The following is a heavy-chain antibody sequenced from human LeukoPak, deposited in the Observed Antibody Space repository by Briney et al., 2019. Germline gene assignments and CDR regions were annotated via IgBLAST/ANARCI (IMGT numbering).Heavy chain of an antibody. CDR2: IYHSGST. V-gene: IGHV4-31*03. J-gene: IGHJ4*02. D-gene: IGHD3-10*01. Sequence: SETLSLTCTVSGGSITSGGFYWSWIHQHPGKGLEWIGYIYHSGSTYCDPSLKSRLTISIDTSTNQFSLRLGSVTAADTAVYYCARAAGSAFDSWGQGTLVTVSS. CDR3: ARAAGSAFDS. CDR1: GGSITSGGFY.